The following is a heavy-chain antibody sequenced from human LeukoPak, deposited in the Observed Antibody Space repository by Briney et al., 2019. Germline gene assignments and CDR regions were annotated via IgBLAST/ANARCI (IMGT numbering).Heavy chain of an antibody. J-gene: IGHJ4*02. CDR3: AKPYFDWLGY. Sequence: GGSLRLSCAASGFTFSSYEMHWVRQAPGKGLEWVAFIRYDGSNQYYADSVKGRFTISRDNSKNTLYLQMNSLRAEDTAVYYCAKPYFDWLGYWGQGTLVTVSS. CDR2: IRYDGSNQ. CDR1: GFTFSSYE. V-gene: IGHV3-30*02. D-gene: IGHD3-9*01.